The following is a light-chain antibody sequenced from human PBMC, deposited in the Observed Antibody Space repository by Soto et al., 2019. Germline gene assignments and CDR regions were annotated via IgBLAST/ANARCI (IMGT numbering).Light chain of an antibody. CDR1: SSDVGSYNR. CDR2: EVS. Sequence: QSVLTQPPSVSGSPGQSVTISCTGTSSDVGSYNRVSWYQQPPGTAPKVMIYEVSNQPSGVPDRFSGSKSGNTASLTISGLQPEDEADYYCYSSTSSKTYVFGTGTKVTV. J-gene: IGLJ1*01. V-gene: IGLV2-18*02. CDR3: YSSTSSKTYV.